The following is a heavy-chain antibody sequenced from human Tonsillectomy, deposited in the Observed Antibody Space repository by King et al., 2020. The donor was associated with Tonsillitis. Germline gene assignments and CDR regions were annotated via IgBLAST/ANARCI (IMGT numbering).Heavy chain of an antibody. CDR1: GFTFSSYA. D-gene: IGHD3-22*01. J-gene: IGHJ4*02. CDR2: ISYDGSNK. Sequence: VQLVESGGRVVQPGRSLRLSCAASGFTFSSYAMHWVRQAPGKGLEWVAGISYDGSNKYYVDSVKGRFTISRDNSKNTLYLQMHSLRAEDTAVYYCARDYDDNYSGYYGPFDFWGQGTLVTVSS. CDR3: ARDYDDNYSGYYGPFDF. V-gene: IGHV3-30*04.